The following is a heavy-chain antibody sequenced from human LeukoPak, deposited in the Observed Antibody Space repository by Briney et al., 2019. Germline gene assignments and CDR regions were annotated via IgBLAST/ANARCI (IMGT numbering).Heavy chain of an antibody. CDR3: AADPGHYGDYGFDY. V-gene: IGHV1-58*01. J-gene: IGHJ4*02. CDR1: GFTFTSSA. D-gene: IGHD4-17*01. CDR2: IVVGSGNT. Sequence: SVKVSCKASGFTFTSSAVQWVRQARGQRLEWIGWIVVGSGNTNYAQKFQERVTITRDMSTSTAYMELSSLRSKDTAVYYCAADPGHYGDYGFDYWGQGTLVTVSS.